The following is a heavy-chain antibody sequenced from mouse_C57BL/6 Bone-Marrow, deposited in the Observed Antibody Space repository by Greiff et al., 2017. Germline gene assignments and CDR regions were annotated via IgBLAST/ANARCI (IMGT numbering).Heavy chain of an antibody. J-gene: IGHJ3*01. CDR1: GYTFTSYG. Sequence: LVESGAELARPGASVKLSCKASGYTFTSYGISWVKQRTGQGLEWIGEIYPRSGNTYYNEKFKGKATLTADKSSSTAYMELRSLTSEDSAVYFCAREVAYDGYYLAYWGQGTLVTVSA. D-gene: IGHD2-3*01. CDR3: AREVAYDGYYLAY. CDR2: IYPRSGNT. V-gene: IGHV1-81*01.